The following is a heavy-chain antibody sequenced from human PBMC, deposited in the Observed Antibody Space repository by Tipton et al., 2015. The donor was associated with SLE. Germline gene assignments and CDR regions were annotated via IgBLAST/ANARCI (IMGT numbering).Heavy chain of an antibody. CDR1: GGSFSGYY. Sequence: TLSLTCAVYGGSFSGYYWSWIRQHPGKGLEWIGEINHSGSTNYNPSLKSRVTISVDTSKNQFSLKLSSVTAADTAVYYCARAPSGGSSIAARPNWFDPWGQGTLVTVSS. V-gene: IGHV4-34*01. CDR3: ARAPSGGSSIAARPNWFDP. J-gene: IGHJ5*02. CDR2: INHSGST. D-gene: IGHD6-6*01.